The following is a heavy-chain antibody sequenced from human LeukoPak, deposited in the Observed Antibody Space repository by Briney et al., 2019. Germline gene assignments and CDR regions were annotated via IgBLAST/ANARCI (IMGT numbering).Heavy chain of an antibody. J-gene: IGHJ3*02. CDR1: GYTFTSYG. Sequence: ASVKVSCKASGYTFTSYGISWVRQAPGQGLEWMGWISAYNGNTNYAQKLQGRVTMTTDTSTSTAYMELRSLRSDDTAVYYCASALCGEFSYDAFDIWGQGTMVTVSS. V-gene: IGHV1-18*01. CDR3: ASALCGEFSYDAFDI. CDR2: ISAYNGNT. D-gene: IGHD3-16*01.